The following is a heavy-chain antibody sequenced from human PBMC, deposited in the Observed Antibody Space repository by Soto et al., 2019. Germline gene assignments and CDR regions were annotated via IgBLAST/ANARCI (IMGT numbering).Heavy chain of an antibody. V-gene: IGHV1-3*01. Sequence: ASVKVSCKASGCPFTSSAMHWVRQAPGQRLEWMGWINAGNGNTQYSQKFQGRVTITRDTSASTAYMELSSLTSEDTAVYYCARAPNPYYFDDWGQGTLVTVS. CDR1: GCPFTSSA. J-gene: IGHJ4*02. CDR2: INAGNGNT. CDR3: ARAPNPYYFDD.